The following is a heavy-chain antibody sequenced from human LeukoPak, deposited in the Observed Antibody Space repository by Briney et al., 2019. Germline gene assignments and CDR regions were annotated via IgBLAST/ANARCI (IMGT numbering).Heavy chain of an antibody. CDR1: GFTFSSYA. J-gene: IGHJ4*02. Sequence: GSLRLSCTTSGFTFSSYAMSWVRQAPGKGLQWVSGINAGDRSTYYAESVKGRFTISRDNSKNTLYLQMNSLRAEDTAVYYCARRDTYYYFDYWGQGTLVTVSS. CDR3: ARRDTYYYFDY. D-gene: IGHD2-8*01. V-gene: IGHV3-23*01. CDR2: INAGDRST.